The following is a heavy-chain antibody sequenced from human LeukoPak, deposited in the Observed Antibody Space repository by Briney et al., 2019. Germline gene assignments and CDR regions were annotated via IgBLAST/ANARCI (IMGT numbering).Heavy chain of an antibody. CDR2: IYYSGST. V-gene: IGHV4-59*01. D-gene: IGHD3-10*01. J-gene: IGHJ4*02. CDR1: GGSISSYY. Sequence: SGTLSVTCTVSGGSISSYYWSWIRQPPGKGVEWMGYIYYSGSTNYNPSLKCRVTLSVDPSKTQFSLKLSSVPAADTAVYYCARGHMVRGVIQDYYFDYWGQGTLVTVSS. CDR3: ARGHMVRGVIQDYYFDY.